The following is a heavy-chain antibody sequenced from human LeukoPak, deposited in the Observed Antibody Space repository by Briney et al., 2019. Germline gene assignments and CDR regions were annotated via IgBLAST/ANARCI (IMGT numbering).Heavy chain of an antibody. D-gene: IGHD4-23*01. V-gene: IGHV3-30-3*01. J-gene: IGHJ4*02. CDR1: GFTFSSYA. CDR2: ISYDGSNK. Sequence: GGSLRLSCAASGFTFSSYAMHWVRQAPGKGLEWVAVISYDGSNKYYAGSVKGRFTISRDNSKNTLYLQMNSLRAEDTAVYYCARNPYGGNSGNFDYWGQGTLVTVSS. CDR3: ARNPYGGNSGNFDY.